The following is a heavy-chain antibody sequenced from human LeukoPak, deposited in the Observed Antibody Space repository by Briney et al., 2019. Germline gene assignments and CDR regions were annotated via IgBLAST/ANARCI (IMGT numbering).Heavy chain of an antibody. J-gene: IGHJ4*02. CDR2: IKQDGSEK. D-gene: IGHD6-19*01. CDR1: GFTFSSYW. V-gene: IGHV3-7*01. Sequence: GGSLRLSCAASGFTFSSYWMSWVRQAPGKGLEWVANIKQDGSEKYYVDSVKGRFIISRDNAKNSLYLQMNSLRAEDTAVYYCARGPRPGPRGWYGVDYWGQGTLVTVSS. CDR3: ARGPRPGPRGWYGVDY.